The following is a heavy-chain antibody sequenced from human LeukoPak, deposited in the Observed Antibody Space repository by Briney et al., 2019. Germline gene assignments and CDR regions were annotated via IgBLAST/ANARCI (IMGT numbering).Heavy chain of an antibody. V-gene: IGHV3-30*18. CDR2: ISYDESDK. J-gene: IGHJ6*02. Sequence: GRSLRLSCAASGFTFSNYGMHWVRQAPGKGLGWVAVISYDESDKYYADSVKGRFTISRDNSKNTLYLQMNSLRPEDTAVYYCAKGVVAATNAAYYGMDVWGQGTTVTVSS. CDR3: AKGVVAATNAAYYGMDV. D-gene: IGHD2-15*01. CDR1: GFTFSNYG.